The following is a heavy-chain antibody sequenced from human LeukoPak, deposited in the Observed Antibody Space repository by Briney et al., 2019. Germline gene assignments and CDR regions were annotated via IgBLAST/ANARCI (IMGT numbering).Heavy chain of an antibody. J-gene: IGHJ6*03. CDR3: ARGPRSGSYYWGYYYYMDV. V-gene: IGHV1-8*01. D-gene: IGHD3-10*01. Sequence: AASVKVSCKASGYTFTSYDINWVRQATGQGLEWMGWMNPNSGNTGYAQKFQGRVTMTRNTSISTAYMELSSLRSEDTAVYYCARGPRSGSYYWGYYYYMDVWGKGTTVTISS. CDR2: MNPNSGNT. CDR1: GYTFTSYD.